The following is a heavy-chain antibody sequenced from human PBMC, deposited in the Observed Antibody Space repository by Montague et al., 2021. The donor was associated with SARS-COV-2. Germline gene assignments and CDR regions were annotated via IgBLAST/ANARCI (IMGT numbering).Heavy chain of an antibody. CDR2: IFYSGTS. Sequence: SETLSLTCTVSGGSIISSDYYWVWIRQPPGGALEWIGNIFYSGTSYYNLSLQSRVTISIDTSKNQFSLKVTSVVAADTAVYYCARDGDYASHAGMDVWGHGTTVIVPS. J-gene: IGHJ6*02. CDR1: GGSIISSDYY. D-gene: IGHD4-17*01. CDR3: ARDGDYASHAGMDV. V-gene: IGHV4-39*07.